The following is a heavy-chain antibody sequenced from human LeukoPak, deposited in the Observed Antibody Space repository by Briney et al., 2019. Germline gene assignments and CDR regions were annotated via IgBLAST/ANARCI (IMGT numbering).Heavy chain of an antibody. J-gene: IGHJ5*01. CDR3: ARQYLYNWFDF. CDR2: IYISETT. Sequence: SETLSLTCSVSGGSIGDDYWGWIRQSPGSGLEWIGYIYISETTTYNPSLEGRVTISVDKAKNQVTLKLRSVTAADTAVYYCARQYLYNWFDFWGQGTLVIVYS. CDR1: GGSIGDDY. V-gene: IGHV4-59*08.